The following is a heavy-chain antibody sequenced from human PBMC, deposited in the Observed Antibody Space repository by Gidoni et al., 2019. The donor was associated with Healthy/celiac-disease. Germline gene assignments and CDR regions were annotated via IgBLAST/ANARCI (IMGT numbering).Heavy chain of an antibody. V-gene: IGHV3-7*01. CDR2: IKQDGSEK. CDR3: AREVRQGSSWLYGMDV. CDR1: GFPFSRYW. D-gene: IGHD6-13*01. Sequence: EVQLVESGGGLVQPGGSLRLSCGASGFPFSRYWMSWVCQAPGKGLEWVANIKQDGSEKYYVDSVKGRFTISRDNAKNSLYLQMNSLRAEDTAVYYCAREVRQGSSWLYGMDVWGQGTTVTVSS. J-gene: IGHJ6*02.